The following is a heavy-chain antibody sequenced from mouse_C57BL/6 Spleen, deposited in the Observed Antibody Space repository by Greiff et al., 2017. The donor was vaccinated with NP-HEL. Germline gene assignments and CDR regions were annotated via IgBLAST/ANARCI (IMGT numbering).Heavy chain of an antibody. CDR2: INPYNGGT. Sequence: VQLQQSGPVLVKPGASVKMSCKASGYTFTDYYMNWVKQSHGKSLEWIGVINPYNGGTSYNQKFKGKATLTVDKSSSTAYMELNSLTSEDSAVYYCARGGYDYWYFDVWGTGTTVTVSS. V-gene: IGHV1-19*01. CDR3: ARGGYDYWYFDV. D-gene: IGHD2-3*01. J-gene: IGHJ1*03. CDR1: GYTFTDYY.